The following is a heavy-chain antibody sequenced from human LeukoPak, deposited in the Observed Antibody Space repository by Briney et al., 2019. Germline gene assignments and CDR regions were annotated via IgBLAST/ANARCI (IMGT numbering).Heavy chain of an antibody. J-gene: IGHJ3*02. CDR1: GFTFSSYG. D-gene: IGHD5-24*01. CDR3: ARSRDGYEIDAFDI. CDR2: IYSGGST. V-gene: IGHV3-53*01. Sequence: PGGSLRLSCAASGFTFSSYGMTWVRQAPGKGLEWVSVIYSGGSTYYADSVKGRFTISRDNSKNTLYLQMNSLRAEDTAVCYCARSRDGYEIDAFDIWGQGTMVTVSS.